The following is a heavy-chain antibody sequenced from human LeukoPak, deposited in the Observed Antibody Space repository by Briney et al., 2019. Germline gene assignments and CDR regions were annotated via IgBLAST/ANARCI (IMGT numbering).Heavy chain of an antibody. Sequence: GESLKISCKGSGYSFTTYWIGWVRPMPGKGLEWMGIIYPGDSDTRYSPSFQGQVTISADKSISTAYLQWSSLKASDTAMYYCTRQSYDILTGYSEEAFDYWGQRTPGTVSS. CDR1: GYSFTTYW. V-gene: IGHV5-51*01. J-gene: IGHJ4*02. D-gene: IGHD3-9*01. CDR2: IYPGDSDT. CDR3: TRQSYDILTGYSEEAFDY.